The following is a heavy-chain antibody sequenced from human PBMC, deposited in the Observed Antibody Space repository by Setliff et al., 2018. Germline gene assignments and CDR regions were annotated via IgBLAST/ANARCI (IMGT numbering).Heavy chain of an antibody. J-gene: IGHJ3*01. Sequence: GESLKISCKGSGYSFSSYWIGWVRQMPGKGLEWMGIIYPGDSDTRYTPSFQGQVTISVDKSISTAYLHWGSLKASDSGIYYCVRPSAGYSRPFDVWGQGTMVTVSS. CDR3: VRPSAGYSRPFDV. CDR1: GYSFSSYW. CDR2: IYPGDSDT. V-gene: IGHV5-51*01. D-gene: IGHD2-15*01.